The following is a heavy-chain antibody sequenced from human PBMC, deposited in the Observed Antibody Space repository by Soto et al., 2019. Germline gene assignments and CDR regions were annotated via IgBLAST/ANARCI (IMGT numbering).Heavy chain of an antibody. CDR2: ISYDGSNK. CDR1: GFTFSSYA. D-gene: IGHD4-17*01. Sequence: GGFLRLSCAASGFTFSSYAMHWVRQAPGKGLEWVAVISYDGSNKYYADSVKGRFTISRDNSKNTLYLQMNSLRAEDTAVYYCARAEDYGDYFSGSGMDVWGQGTTVTVSS. V-gene: IGHV3-30-3*01. CDR3: ARAEDYGDYFSGSGMDV. J-gene: IGHJ6*02.